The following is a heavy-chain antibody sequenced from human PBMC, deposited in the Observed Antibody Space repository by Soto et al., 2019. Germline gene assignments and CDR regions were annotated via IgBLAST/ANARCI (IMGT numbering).Heavy chain of an antibody. CDR1: GYTFTSYA. CDR2: INAGNGNT. CDR3: ARSAYGWAADTLVHYYYSMDV. J-gene: IGHJ6*02. V-gene: IGHV1-3*01. D-gene: IGHD6-13*01. Sequence: QVQLVQSGAEVKKPGASVKVSCKASGYTFTSYAMHWVRQAPGQRLEWMGWINAGNGNTKYSQKFQGRVTITKDTSASTAYMELSSLRSEDTAVYYCARSAYGWAADTLVHYYYSMDVWGQGTTVTVSS.